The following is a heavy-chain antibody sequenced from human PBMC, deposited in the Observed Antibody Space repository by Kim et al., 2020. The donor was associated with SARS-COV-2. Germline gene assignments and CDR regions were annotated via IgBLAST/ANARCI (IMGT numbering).Heavy chain of an antibody. D-gene: IGHD2-15*01. CDR1: GGSISSSNW. CDR2: IYHSGST. CDR3: AGSQAYCSGGSCYFDYYYYYGMGV. V-gene: IGHV4-4*02. J-gene: IGHJ6*02. Sequence: SETLSLTCAVSGGSISSSNWWSWVRQPPGKGLEWIGEIYHSGSTNYNPSLKSRVTIPVDKSKNQYSLKLSSVTAADTAVYYCAGSQAYCSGGSCYFDYYYYYGMGVWGQGTTVTVSS.